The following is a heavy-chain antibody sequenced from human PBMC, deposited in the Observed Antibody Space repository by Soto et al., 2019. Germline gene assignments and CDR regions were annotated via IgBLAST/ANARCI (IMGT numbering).Heavy chain of an antibody. D-gene: IGHD3-10*01. CDR2: ISGSGGST. Sequence: GGSLRLSCAASGFTFSSYAMSWVRQAPGKGLEWVSAISGSGGSTYYADSVKGRFTISRDNSKNTLYLQMNSLRAEDTAVYYCAIQIYGSGLYYGMDVWGQGTTVTVSS. V-gene: IGHV3-23*01. J-gene: IGHJ6*02. CDR1: GFTFSSYA. CDR3: AIQIYGSGLYYGMDV.